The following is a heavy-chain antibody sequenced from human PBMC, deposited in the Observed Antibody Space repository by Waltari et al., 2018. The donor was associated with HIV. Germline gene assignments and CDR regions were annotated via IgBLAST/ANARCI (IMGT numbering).Heavy chain of an antibody. D-gene: IGHD2-15*01. CDR1: GYIFTDYY. Sequence: VHLVQSGSAVKKPGASVKVSCKTSGYIFTDYYIHRVRQSPGQGLEWRGRVSAHGGATNFAQKFLGRVTMTRDTSLTTAYMELSMLTADDTAVDFCTRLIWPECSDDTCYSGFDSWGQGTRVIVSS. V-gene: IGHV1-2*06. CDR2: VSAHGGAT. J-gene: IGHJ4*02. CDR3: TRLIWPECSDDTCYSGFDS.